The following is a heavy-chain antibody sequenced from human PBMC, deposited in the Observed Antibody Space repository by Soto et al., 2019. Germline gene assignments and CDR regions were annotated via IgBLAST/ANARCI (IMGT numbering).Heavy chain of an antibody. CDR1: EFTFSNYA. Sequence: EVRLLESGGGLVQPGGSLRRSCAASEFTFSNYAMSWVRQAPGKGLEWVSAISYGGGTTYYADSVKGRFTISRDNSKNTLYMQMNSLRAEDTAVYYCAKNAGYYYDSTGYHFDYWGQGTLVTVSS. J-gene: IGHJ4*02. CDR3: AKNAGYYYDSTGYHFDY. V-gene: IGHV3-23*01. CDR2: ISYGGGTT. D-gene: IGHD3-22*01.